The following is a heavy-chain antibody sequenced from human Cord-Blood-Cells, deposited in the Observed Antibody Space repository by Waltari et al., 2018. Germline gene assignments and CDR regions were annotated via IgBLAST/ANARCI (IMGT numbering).Heavy chain of an antibody. CDR3: ARGPGGSYDAFDI. V-gene: IGHV4-34*01. D-gene: IGHD1-26*01. J-gene: IGHJ3*02. Sequence: QVQLQQWGAGLLKPSETLSLTCAVYGGSFSGYYWSWIRQPPGKGLEWIGEINHSRSTNYNPSLKSRVTISVDTSKNQFSLKLSSVTAADTAVYYCARGPGGSYDAFDIWGQGTMVTVSS. CDR1: GGSFSGYY. CDR2: INHSRST.